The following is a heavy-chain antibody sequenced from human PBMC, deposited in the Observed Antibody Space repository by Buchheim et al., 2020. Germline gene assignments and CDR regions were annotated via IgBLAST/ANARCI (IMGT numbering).Heavy chain of an antibody. CDR2: IDWDDDK. V-gene: IGHV2-70*15. Sequence: QVTLRESGPALVKPTQTLTLTCTFSGFSLSTSGMCVSWIRQPPGKALEWLARIDWDDDKYYSTSLKTRLTISKDTSKTQVGLTMTNMDPVDTATYYCARIRRNTASGYYFDYWGQGTL. J-gene: IGHJ4*02. CDR1: GFSLSTSGMC. CDR3: ARIRRNTASGYYFDY. D-gene: IGHD5-18*01.